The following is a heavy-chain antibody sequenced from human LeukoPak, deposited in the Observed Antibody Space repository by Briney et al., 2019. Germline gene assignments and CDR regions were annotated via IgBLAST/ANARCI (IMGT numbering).Heavy chain of an antibody. CDR2: IGTAGDT. CDR3: ARGGTHYDILTGYYRFFDY. Sequence: QTGGSLRLSCAASGFSFRDYDMHWVRQATGKGLEWVSAIGTAGDTYYPGSVKGRFTISRENAKNSLYLQMNSLRAGDTAVYYCARGGTHYDILTGYYRFFDYRGQGTLVTISS. CDR1: GFSFRDYD. V-gene: IGHV3-13*01. D-gene: IGHD3-9*01. J-gene: IGHJ4*02.